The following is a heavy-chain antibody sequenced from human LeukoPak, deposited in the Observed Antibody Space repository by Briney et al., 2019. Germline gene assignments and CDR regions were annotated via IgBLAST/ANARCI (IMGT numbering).Heavy chain of an antibody. CDR3: ARDRGGSYYVLGH. D-gene: IGHD1-26*01. V-gene: IGHV4-38-2*02. CDR2: IYHSGST. Sequence: SETLSLTCTVSGYSISSGYYWGWIRQPPGKGLEWIGSIYHSGSTYYNPSLKSRVTISVDTSKNQFSLKLSSVTAADTAVYYCARDRGGSYYVLGHWGQGTLVTVSS. J-gene: IGHJ4*02. CDR1: GYSISSGYY.